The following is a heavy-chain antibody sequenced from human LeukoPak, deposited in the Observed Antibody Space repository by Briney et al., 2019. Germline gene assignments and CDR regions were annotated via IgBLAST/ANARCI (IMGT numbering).Heavy chain of an antibody. CDR3: VRHRRVGNFDY. Sequence: PGGSLRLSCAASGFTFSSYEMNWVRQAPGKGLEGVSYISSSGSTTFYADSVKGRFTISRDNAQNSLYLQMNSLRAEDTAVYYCVRHRRVGNFDYWGQGTLVTVSS. CDR1: GFTFSSYE. CDR2: ISSSGSTT. J-gene: IGHJ4*02. D-gene: IGHD1-26*01. V-gene: IGHV3-48*03.